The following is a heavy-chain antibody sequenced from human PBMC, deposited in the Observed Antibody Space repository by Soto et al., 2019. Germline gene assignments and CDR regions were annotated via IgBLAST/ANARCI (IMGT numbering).Heavy chain of an antibody. CDR2: IYYSGST. Sequence: YIYYSGSTYYNPSLKSRVTISVDTSKNQFSLKLSSVTAADTAVYYCARVPVVTAVNWFDPWGQGTLVTVSS. CDR3: ARVPVVTAVNWFDP. V-gene: IGHV4-30-4*01. D-gene: IGHD2-21*02. J-gene: IGHJ5*02.